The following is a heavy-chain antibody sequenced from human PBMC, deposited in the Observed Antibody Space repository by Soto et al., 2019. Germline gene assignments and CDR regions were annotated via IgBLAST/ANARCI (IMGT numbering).Heavy chain of an antibody. V-gene: IGHV3-21*01. CDR2: ISSGSSYI. CDR1: GFTFSSYS. Sequence: PGGSLRLSCAASGFTFSSYSMNWVRQAPGKGLEWVSSISSGSSYIYYADSVKGRFTISRDNAKNSLYLQMNSLRAEDTAVYYCARDPSAQDMEYNWNYSPPGGFDPWGQGTLVTVSS. D-gene: IGHD1-7*01. J-gene: IGHJ5*02. CDR3: ARDPSAQDMEYNWNYSPPGGFDP.